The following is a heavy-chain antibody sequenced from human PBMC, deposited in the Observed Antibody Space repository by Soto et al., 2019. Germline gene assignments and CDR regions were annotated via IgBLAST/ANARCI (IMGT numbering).Heavy chain of an antibody. D-gene: IGHD2-21*02. V-gene: IGHV2-5*02. J-gene: IGHJ6*02. CDR3: VQSRCGGDCLQSYSSHSYYGLDV. Sequence: QITLKESGPTLVKPTQTLTLTCTFSGLSLSTTGVGVGWIRQPPGKALEWLALIYWDDDKRYSPSLKSRLTITKDTSKIQVVLTMPNMDPVDTATYYCVQSRCGGDCLQSYSSHSYYGLDVWGQGTTVTVSS. CDR2: IYWDDDK. CDR1: GLSLSTTGVG.